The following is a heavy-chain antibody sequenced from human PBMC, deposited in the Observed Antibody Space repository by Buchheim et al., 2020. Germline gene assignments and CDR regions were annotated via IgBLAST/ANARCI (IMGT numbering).Heavy chain of an antibody. CDR1: GYILTSFT. J-gene: IGHJ4*02. CDR2: INPGSEKT. Sequence: VELVQSGTEVKKPGTSVKLSCKGSGYILTSFTMHWVRQAPGQGLEWMGWINPGSEKTKYSQKFHDRITITRDIAADTAYMELSGLRAEDTAVYFCARGWFGDYWGQGTL. D-gene: IGHD3-10*01. CDR3: ARGWFGDY. V-gene: IGHV1-3*01.